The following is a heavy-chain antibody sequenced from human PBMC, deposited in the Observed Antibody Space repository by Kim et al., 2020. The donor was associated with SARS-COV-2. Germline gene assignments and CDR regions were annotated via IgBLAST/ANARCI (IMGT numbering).Heavy chain of an antibody. V-gene: IGHV4-38-2*02. CDR2: IYHSGST. CDR1: GYSISSGYY. D-gene: IGHD3-22*01. Sequence: SETLSLTCTVSGYSISSGYYWGWIRQPPGKGLEWIGSIYHSGSTYYNPSLKSRVTISVDTSKNQFSLKLSSVTAADTAVYYCARAGLGDTMIVVVIYDYWGQGTLVTVSS. CDR3: ARAGLGDTMIVVVIYDY. J-gene: IGHJ4*02.